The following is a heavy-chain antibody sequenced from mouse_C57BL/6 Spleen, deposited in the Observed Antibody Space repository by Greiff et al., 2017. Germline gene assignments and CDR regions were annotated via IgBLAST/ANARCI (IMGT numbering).Heavy chain of an antibody. CDR2: ISYSGST. D-gene: IGHD1-1*01. J-gene: IGHJ1*03. CDR3: ARGVFYQATGYFDV. CDR1: GYSITSGYD. Sequence: EVKLVESGPGMVKPSQSLSLTCTVTGYSITSGYDWHWIRHFPGNKLEWMGYISYSGSTNYNPSLKSRISITHDTSKNHFFLKLNSVTTEDTATYYCARGVFYQATGYFDVWGTGTTVTVSS. V-gene: IGHV3-1*01.